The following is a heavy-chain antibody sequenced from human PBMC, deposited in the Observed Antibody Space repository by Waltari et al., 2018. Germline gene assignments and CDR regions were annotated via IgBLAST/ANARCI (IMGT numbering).Heavy chain of an antibody. Sequence: QVQLVQSGAEVKKPGASVKVSCKASGYTFTSYAMHWVRQAPGQRLEWMGWINAGNGNTKYSQEFQGRVTITRDTSASTAYMELSSLRSEDMAVYYCARDKGALLWFGESDGDYYMDVWGKGTTVTVSS. CDR3: ARDKGALLWFGESDGDYYMDV. CDR2: INAGNGNT. D-gene: IGHD3-10*01. CDR1: GYTFTSYA. V-gene: IGHV1-3*03. J-gene: IGHJ6*03.